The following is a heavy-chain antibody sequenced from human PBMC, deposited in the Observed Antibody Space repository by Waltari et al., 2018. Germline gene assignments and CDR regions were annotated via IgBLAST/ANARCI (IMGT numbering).Heavy chain of an antibody. CDR3: ARGYITGTTGFDY. CDR1: GGSFRGYY. J-gene: IGHJ4*02. V-gene: IGHV4-34*01. Sequence: QVQLQQWGAGLLKPSETLSLPCAVYGGSFRGYYWSWIRQPPGKGLEWIGEINHSGSTNYNPSLKSRVTISVDTSKNQFSLKLSSVTAADTAVYYCARGYITGTTGFDYWGQGTLVTVSS. D-gene: IGHD1-20*01. CDR2: INHSGST.